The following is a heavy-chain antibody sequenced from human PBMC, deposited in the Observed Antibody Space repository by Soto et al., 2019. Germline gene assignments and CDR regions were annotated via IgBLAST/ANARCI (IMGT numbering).Heavy chain of an antibody. CDR2: IHDSGTT. V-gene: IGHV4-59*08. CDR1: GSSITTYY. CDR3: ARPTSWFGYIL. Sequence: QVRLQESGPGLLKPAETLSLTCSVSGSSITTYYWSWFRQSPGKGLEWIGYIHDSGTTKYNATLESRVTISVDTSKTHFFLTLTSVTAADTAVYYCARPTSWFGYILWGQGTLVTVTS. D-gene: IGHD3-10*01. J-gene: IGHJ4*02.